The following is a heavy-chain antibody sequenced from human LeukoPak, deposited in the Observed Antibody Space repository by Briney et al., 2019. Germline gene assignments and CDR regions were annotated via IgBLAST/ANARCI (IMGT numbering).Heavy chain of an antibody. CDR1: GYTFTGYY. CDR3: ARAEPKSYNWNYGDY. V-gene: IGHV1-2*06. CDR2: INPNSGGT. J-gene: IGHJ4*02. Sequence: ASVKVSCKASGYTFTGYYMHWVRQALGQGLEWMGRINPNSGGTNYAQKFQGRVTMTRDTSISTAYMELSRLRSDDTAVYYCARAEPKSYNWNYGDYWGQGTLVTVSS. D-gene: IGHD1-20*01.